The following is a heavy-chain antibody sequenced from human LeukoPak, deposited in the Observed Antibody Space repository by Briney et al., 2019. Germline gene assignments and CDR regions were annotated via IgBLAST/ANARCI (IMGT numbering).Heavy chain of an antibody. D-gene: IGHD6-13*01. V-gene: IGHV3-23*01. Sequence: GGSLRLSCAASGFTFSSCAMSWVRQTPGKGLEWVSGIGGSGVGTYYADSVKGRFTISRDNSKNTLYLQMNRLRGEDTAVYYCAKSNQLTRAAGMFDSWGQGTLVTVSS. J-gene: IGHJ4*02. CDR1: GFTFSSCA. CDR3: AKSNQLTRAAGMFDS. CDR2: IGGSGVGT.